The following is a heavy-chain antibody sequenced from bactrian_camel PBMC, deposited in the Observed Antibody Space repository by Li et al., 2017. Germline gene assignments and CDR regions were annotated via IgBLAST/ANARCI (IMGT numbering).Heavy chain of an antibody. CDR3: AADFRPEYGGRCREFGY. D-gene: IGHD6*01. V-gene: IGHV3S54*01. CDR2: ISTGGGST. CDR1: GYIYSSNC. Sequence: HVQLVESGGGSVQAGGSLRLSCAASGYIYSSNCMGWFRQAPGKEREGVAVISTGGGSTNYADSVKGRFTIAQDNTNDTVYLQMNSLKSEDTAVYYCAADFRPEYGGRCREFGYWGQGTQVTVSS. J-gene: IGHJ6*01.